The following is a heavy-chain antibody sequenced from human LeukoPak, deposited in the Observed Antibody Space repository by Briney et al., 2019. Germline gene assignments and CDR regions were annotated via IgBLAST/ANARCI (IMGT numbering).Heavy chain of an antibody. CDR1: GFTFSSYE. J-gene: IGHJ6*02. CDR2: ISSSGSTI. D-gene: IGHD2-2*01. V-gene: IGHV3-48*03. CDR3: ARGALNYCSSTSCYTYYYGMDV. Sequence: GGSLRLSCAASGFTFSSYEMNWVRQAPGKGLEWVSYISSSGSTIHYADSVKGRFTISRDNAKNSLYLQMNSLRAEDTAVYYCARGALNYCSSTSCYTYYYGMDVWGQGTTVTVSS.